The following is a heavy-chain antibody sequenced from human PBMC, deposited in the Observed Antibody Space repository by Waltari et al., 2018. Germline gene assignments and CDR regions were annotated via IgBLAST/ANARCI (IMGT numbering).Heavy chain of an antibody. J-gene: IGHJ4*02. CDR3: ARNSGSYAADFDY. CDR1: GYSISSGYY. V-gene: IGHV4-38-2*01. Sequence: QVQLQESGPGLVKPSETLSLTCAVSGYSISSGYYWGWIRQPPGKGLEWIGSIYHSGSTYDNPSLKSRVTISVDTSKNQFSLKLSSVTAADTAVYYCARNSGSYAADFDYWGQGTLVTVSS. D-gene: IGHD1-26*01. CDR2: IYHSGST.